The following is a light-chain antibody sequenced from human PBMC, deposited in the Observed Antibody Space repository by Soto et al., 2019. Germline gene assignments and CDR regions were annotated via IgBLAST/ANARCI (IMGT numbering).Light chain of an antibody. J-gene: IGLJ1*01. CDR2: EVN. V-gene: IGLV2-8*01. Sequence: ALTQPPSASGSPGQSVTISCTGTSSDVGGYNYVSWYQQHPGKAPKLMIYEVNKRPSGVPDRFSGSKSGNTASLTVSGLQAEDEADYYCTSYGGSNSYVFGTGTKLTVL. CDR1: SSDVGGYNY. CDR3: TSYGGSNSYV.